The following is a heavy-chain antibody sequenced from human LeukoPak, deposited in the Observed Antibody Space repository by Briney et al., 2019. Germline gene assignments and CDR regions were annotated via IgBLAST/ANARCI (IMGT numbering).Heavy chain of an antibody. CDR3: ARGQDPYYYESIY. CDR1: GFTFSSYS. CDR2: ISSSSSYI. D-gene: IGHD3-22*01. V-gene: IGHV3-21*01. Sequence: GGSLRLSCAASGFTFSSYSMNWVRQAPGKGLEWVSSISSSSSYIYYADSVKGRFTISRDNAKNSLYLQMNSLRAEDTAVYYCARGQDPYYYESIYWGQGTLVTVSS. J-gene: IGHJ4*02.